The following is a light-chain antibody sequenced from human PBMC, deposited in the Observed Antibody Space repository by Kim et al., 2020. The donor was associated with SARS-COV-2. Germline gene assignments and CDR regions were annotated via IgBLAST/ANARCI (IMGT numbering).Light chain of an antibody. CDR3: CSYAGSYTEV. V-gene: IGLV2-11*01. J-gene: IGLJ2*01. Sequence: GQSVTISCTGTSGVVGGYNYVSWYQQHPGKAPKLMIYDVSKRPSGVPDRFSGSKSGNTASLTISGLQGEDEADYYCCSYAGSYTEVFGGGTQLTVL. CDR2: DVS. CDR1: SGVVGGYNY.